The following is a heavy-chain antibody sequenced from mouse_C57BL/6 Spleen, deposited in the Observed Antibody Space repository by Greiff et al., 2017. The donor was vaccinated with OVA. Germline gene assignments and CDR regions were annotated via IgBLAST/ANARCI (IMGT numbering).Heavy chain of an antibody. CDR2: INPNNGGT. V-gene: IGHV1-26*01. CDR3: ARGWDYYAMDY. CDR1: GYTFTDYY. J-gene: IGHJ4*01. Sequence: VQLKQSGPELVKPGASVKISCNASGYTFTDYYMNWVKQSHGKSLEWIGDINPNNGGTSYNQKFKGKATLTVDKSSSTAYMELRSLTSEDSAVYYCARGWDYYAMDYWGQGTSVTVSS. D-gene: IGHD2-3*01.